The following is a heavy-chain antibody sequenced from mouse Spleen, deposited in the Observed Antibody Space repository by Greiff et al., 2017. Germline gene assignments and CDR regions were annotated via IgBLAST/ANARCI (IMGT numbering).Heavy chain of an antibody. V-gene: IGHV10-1*01. D-gene: IGHD4-1*01. J-gene: IGHJ2*01. Sequence: EVKLVESGGGLVQPKGSLKLSCAASGFSFNTYAMNWVRQAPGKGLEWVARIRSKSNNYATYYADSVKDRFTISRDDSESMLYLQMNNLKTEDTAMYYCVRHSGTGGFDYWGQGTTLTVSS. CDR2: IRSKSNNYAT. CDR3: VRHSGTGGFDY. CDR1: GFSFNTYA.